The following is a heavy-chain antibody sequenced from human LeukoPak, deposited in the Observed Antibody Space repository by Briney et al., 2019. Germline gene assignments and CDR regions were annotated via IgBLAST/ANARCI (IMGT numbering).Heavy chain of an antibody. CDR1: GGSISTSKW. D-gene: IGHD6-25*01. V-gene: IGHV4-4*02. J-gene: IGHJ4*02. Sequence: PSETLSLTCTVSGGSISTSKWWSWVRQPPGKGLEWIGEIYYSGSTNYNPSLNGRVTISVDTSKNQFSLKLNSVTAADTAVYYCASGLGAARSYFEYWGQGTLVTVSS. CDR2: IYYSGST. CDR3: ASGLGAARSYFEY.